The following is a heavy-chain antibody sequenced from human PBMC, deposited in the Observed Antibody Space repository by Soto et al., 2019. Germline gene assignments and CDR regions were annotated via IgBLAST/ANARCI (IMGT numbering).Heavy chain of an antibody. D-gene: IGHD4-17*01. CDR1: GFDFSTHA. J-gene: IGHJ4*02. V-gene: IGHV3-23*01. CDR2: ITNTGITT. CDR3: AKGFDYGDPKHIDH. Sequence: PGGSLRLSCAASGFDFSTHALTWVRQAPGKGLEWLSSITNTGITTHYADSVKGRFTISRENSRNTLHLQLNNLRVDDTAVYYCAKGFDYGDPKHIDHWGQGTLVTVSS.